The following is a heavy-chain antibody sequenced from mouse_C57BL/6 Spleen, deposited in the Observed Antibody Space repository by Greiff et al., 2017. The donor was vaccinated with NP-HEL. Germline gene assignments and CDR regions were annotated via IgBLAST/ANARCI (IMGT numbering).Heavy chain of an antibody. D-gene: IGHD2-4*01. J-gene: IGHJ1*03. V-gene: IGHV1-63*01. CDR3: ARFDYDEDWYFDV. Sequence: QVQLKESGAELVRPGTSVKMSCKASGYTFTNYWIGWAKQRPGHGLEWIGDIYPGGGYTNYNEKFKGKATLTADKSSSTAYMQFSSLTSEDSAIYYCARFDYDEDWYFDVWGTGTTVTVSS. CDR2: IYPGGGYT. CDR1: GYTFTNYW.